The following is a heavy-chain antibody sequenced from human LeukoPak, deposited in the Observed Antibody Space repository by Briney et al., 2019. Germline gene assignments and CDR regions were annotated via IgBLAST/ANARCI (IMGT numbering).Heavy chain of an antibody. V-gene: IGHV3-21*01. CDR2: ISSSSSYI. D-gene: IGHD2-2*03. Sequence: GGSLRLSCAASGFTFSSDSMNWVRQAPGKGLEWVSSISSSSSYIYYADSVKGRFTISRDNAKNSLYLQMNSLRAEDTAVYCCARDSGDCSSTSCMGDYYYYYGMDVWGQGTTVTVSS. CDR3: ARDSGDCSSTSCMGDYYYYYGMDV. J-gene: IGHJ6*02. CDR1: GFTFSSDS.